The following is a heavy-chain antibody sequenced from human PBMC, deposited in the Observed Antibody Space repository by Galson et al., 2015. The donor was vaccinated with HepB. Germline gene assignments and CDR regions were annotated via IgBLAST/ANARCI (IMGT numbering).Heavy chain of an antibody. D-gene: IGHD3-16*02. CDR2: INPNSGGT. J-gene: IGHJ6*02. CDR3: ARDVGSYDYVWGKYRLDYYYYGMDV. CDR1: GYTFIGYY. V-gene: IGHV1-2*02. Sequence: SVKVSCKASGYTFIGYYMHWVRQAPGQGLEWMGWINPNSGGTNYTQKFQGRVTMTRDTSISTAYMELSRLRYDDTAVYYCARDVGSYDYVWGKYRLDYYYYGMDVWGQGTTVTVSS.